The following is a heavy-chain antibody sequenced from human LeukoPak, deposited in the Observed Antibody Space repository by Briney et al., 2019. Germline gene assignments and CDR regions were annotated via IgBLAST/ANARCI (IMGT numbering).Heavy chain of an antibody. Sequence: GGSLRLSCAASGFTFSSYDMHWVRHATGKGLEWVSAIGTAGDTYYPGSVKGRFTISRENAKNSLYLQMNSLRAEDTAIYYCARSIPYGTTWYGRSDYWGQGTLVTVSS. D-gene: IGHD6-13*01. J-gene: IGHJ4*02. V-gene: IGHV3-13*01. CDR2: IGTAGDT. CDR1: GFTFSSYD. CDR3: ARSIPYGTTWYGRSDY.